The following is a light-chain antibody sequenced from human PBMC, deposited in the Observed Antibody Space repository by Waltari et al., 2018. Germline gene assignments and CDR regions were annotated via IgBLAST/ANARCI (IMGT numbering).Light chain of an antibody. V-gene: IGKV3-20*01. CDR1: QSVSRT. CDR3: QHYVSLPAT. CDR2: GAS. Sequence: EIVLTQSPGTLFLSPGEGATLSCRTSQSVSRTLAWYQQKPGQAPRLLIYGASRRATGIPDRFSGSGSGTDFSLTISRLEPDDSAVYVCQHYVSLPATFGQGTKVEIK. J-gene: IGKJ1*01.